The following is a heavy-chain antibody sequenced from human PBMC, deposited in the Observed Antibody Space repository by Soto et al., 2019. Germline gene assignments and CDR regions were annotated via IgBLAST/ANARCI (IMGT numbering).Heavy chain of an antibody. CDR2: MYYSGKT. Sequence: QMQVQESGPGLVKPSQTLSLTCTVSGGSISSGHNYWSWIRQPPGKGLEWIGYMYYSGKTYYNPSRKSRVTISVDTSKNQFSLKLSSVTAADTAVYYCARDRGYYFDYWGQGTLVTVSS. V-gene: IGHV4-30-4*01. CDR1: GGSISSGHNY. CDR3: ARDRGYYFDY. D-gene: IGHD3-10*01. J-gene: IGHJ4*02.